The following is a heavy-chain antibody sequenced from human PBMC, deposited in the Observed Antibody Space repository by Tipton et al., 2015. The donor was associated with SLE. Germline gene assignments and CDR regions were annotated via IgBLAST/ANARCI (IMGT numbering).Heavy chain of an antibody. V-gene: IGHV4-34*01. CDR1: GGSFSGYY. Sequence: TLSLTCAVYGGSFSGYYWSWIRQPPGKGLEWIGEINHSGSTNYNPSLNSRVTISVDTSKNQFSLKLSSVTAADTAVYYCARGGGAFVFWGQGTIVTGSS. CDR3: ARGGGAFVF. CDR2: INHSGST. D-gene: IGHD1-26*01. J-gene: IGHJ3*01.